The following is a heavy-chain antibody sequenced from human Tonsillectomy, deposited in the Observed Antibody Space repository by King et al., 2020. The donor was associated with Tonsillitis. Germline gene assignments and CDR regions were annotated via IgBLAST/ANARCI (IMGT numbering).Heavy chain of an antibody. J-gene: IGHJ6*02. V-gene: IGHV3-7*01. CDR1: GFTFSSYW. D-gene: IGHD2-2*01. CDR2: IKQDGSEK. Sequence: QLVQSGGGLVQPGGSLRLSCAASGFTFSSYWMSWVRQAPGKGLGWVANIKQDGSEKYYVDSVKGRFTISRDNAKNSLYLQMNSLRAEDTAVYYCARSPSHIVVVPAAIVYYYYGMDVWGQGTTVTVSS. CDR3: ARSPSHIVVVPAAIVYYYYGMDV.